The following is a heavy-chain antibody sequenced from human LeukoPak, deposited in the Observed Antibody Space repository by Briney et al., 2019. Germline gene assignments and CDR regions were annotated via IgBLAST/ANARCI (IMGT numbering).Heavy chain of an antibody. J-gene: IGHJ4*02. V-gene: IGHV3-23*01. CDR3: AKDLAPYVVVPAATDY. CDR1: GSTFSSYA. CDR2: ISGSGGST. D-gene: IGHD2-2*01. Sequence: PGGSLRPSCAASGSTFSSYAMSWVRQAPGKGLEWVSAISGSGGSTYYADSVKGRFTISRDNSKNTLYLQMNSLRAEDTAVYYCAKDLAPYVVVPAATDYWGQGTLVTVSS.